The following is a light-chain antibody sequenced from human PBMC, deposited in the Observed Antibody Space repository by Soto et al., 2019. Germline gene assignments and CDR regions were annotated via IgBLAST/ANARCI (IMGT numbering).Light chain of an antibody. CDR3: HQYRRYPVT. CDR2: KAS. Sequence: DIQMTQSPSTLSASVGDRVTITCRASQSVSSSLAWYQQKPGKAPKLLIYKASSLESGVPSRFSGSESGTEFTLTISSLQPDDLATYYCHQYRRYPVTFGQGTKLEIK. CDR1: QSVSSS. J-gene: IGKJ1*01. V-gene: IGKV1-5*03.